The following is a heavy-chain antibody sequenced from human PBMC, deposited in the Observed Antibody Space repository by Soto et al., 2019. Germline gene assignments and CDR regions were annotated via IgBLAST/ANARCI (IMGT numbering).Heavy chain of an antibody. Sequence: EVQLVESGGGLVKPGGSLRLSCAASGFTFSSYSMNWVRQAPGKGLEWVSSISSSSSYIYYADSVKGRFTISRDNAKNSMYLQMNSLGAKDTAVYYCARDAGPATTNAFDIWGQGTMVTVSS. CDR1: GFTFSSYS. J-gene: IGHJ3*02. D-gene: IGHD1-26*01. CDR2: ISSSSSYI. CDR3: ARDAGPATTNAFDI. V-gene: IGHV3-21*01.